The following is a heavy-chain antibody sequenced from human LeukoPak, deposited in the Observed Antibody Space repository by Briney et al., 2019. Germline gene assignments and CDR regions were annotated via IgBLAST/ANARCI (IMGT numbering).Heavy chain of an antibody. CDR1: GGSISSYY. Sequence: SETLSLTCTVSGGSISSYYWSWIRQRPGKGLEWIGYIYYSGSTNYNPSLKSRVTISVDTSKNQFSLKLSSVTAADTAVYYCAREVAAAGGHNWFDPWGQGTLVTVSS. D-gene: IGHD6-13*01. CDR2: IYYSGST. V-gene: IGHV4-59*01. J-gene: IGHJ5*02. CDR3: AREVAAAGGHNWFDP.